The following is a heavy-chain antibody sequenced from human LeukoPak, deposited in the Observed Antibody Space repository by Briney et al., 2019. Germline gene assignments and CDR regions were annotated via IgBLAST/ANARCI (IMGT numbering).Heavy chain of an antibody. CDR1: GFTFSSYA. D-gene: IGHD3-3*01. CDR3: AKGGVRFLEWLYYYYYYMDV. J-gene: IGHJ6*03. V-gene: IGHV3-23*01. Sequence: HPGGSLRLSCAASGFTFSSYAMSWVRQAPGKGLEWVSAISGSGGSTYYADSVKGRFTISRDNSKNTLYLQMNSLRAEDTAVYYCAKGGVRFLEWLYYYYYYMDVWGKGTTVTVSS. CDR2: ISGSGGST.